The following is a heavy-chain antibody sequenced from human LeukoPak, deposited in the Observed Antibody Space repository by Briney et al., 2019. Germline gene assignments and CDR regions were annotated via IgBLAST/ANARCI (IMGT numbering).Heavy chain of an antibody. Sequence: PSETLSLTCDVSGYSINSDYYWAWIRQPPGKGLEWIGSIYYSGSTHYNPSLKSRVTVSVDTSKNQISLKLSSVTAADTAVYYCATNKTTVTTTSRYNWFDPWGQGTLVTVSS. V-gene: IGHV4-38-2*01. J-gene: IGHJ5*02. CDR1: GYSINSDYY. CDR2: IYYSGST. D-gene: IGHD4-11*01. CDR3: ATNKTTVTTTSRYNWFDP.